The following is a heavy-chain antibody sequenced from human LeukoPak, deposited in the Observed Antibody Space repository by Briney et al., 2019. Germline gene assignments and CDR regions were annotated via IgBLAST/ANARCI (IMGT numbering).Heavy chain of an antibody. J-gene: IGHJ6*03. V-gene: IGHV3-23*01. Sequence: GGSLRLSCAASGFTFSSYAMSWARQAPGKGLEWVSAISGSGGSTYYADSVKGRFTISRDNSKNTLYLQMNSLRAEDTAVYYCAKVWGSSSLYYYYMDVWGKGTTVTVSS. CDR2: ISGSGGST. D-gene: IGHD6-6*01. CDR1: GFTFSSYA. CDR3: AKVWGSSSLYYYYMDV.